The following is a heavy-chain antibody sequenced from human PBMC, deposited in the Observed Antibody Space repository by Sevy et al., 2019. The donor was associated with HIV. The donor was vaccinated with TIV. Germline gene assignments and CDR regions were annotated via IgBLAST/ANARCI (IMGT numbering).Heavy chain of an antibody. J-gene: IGHJ5*02. CDR2: IYHSGST. CDR3: ARGELYSGGGGYCSGGSCYSGLWFDP. Sequence: SETLSLTCTVSGYSISSGYYWGWIRQPPGKGLEWIGSIYHSGSTYYNPSLKSRVTISVDTSKNQFSLKLGSVTAADTAVYYCARGELYSGGGGYCSGGSCYSGLWFDPWGQGILVTVSS. CDR1: GYSISSGYY. D-gene: IGHD2-15*01. V-gene: IGHV4-38-2*02.